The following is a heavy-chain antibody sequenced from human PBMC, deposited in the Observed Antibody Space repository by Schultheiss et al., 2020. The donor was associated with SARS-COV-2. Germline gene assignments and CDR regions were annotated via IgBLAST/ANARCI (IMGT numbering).Heavy chain of an antibody. CDR2: IYYSGST. Sequence: SQTLSLTCTVSGGSISSYYWGWIRQPPGKGLEWIGNIYYSGSTYYNPSLKSRVTISVDTSKNQFSLKLSSVTAADTAVYYCAGGWAVVNFDYWGQGTLVTVSS. J-gene: IGHJ4*02. CDR3: AGGWAVVNFDY. CDR1: GGSISSYY. V-gene: IGHV4-39*07. D-gene: IGHD4-23*01.